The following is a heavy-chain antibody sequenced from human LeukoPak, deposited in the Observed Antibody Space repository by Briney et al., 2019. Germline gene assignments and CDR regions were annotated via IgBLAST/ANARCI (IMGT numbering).Heavy chain of an antibody. V-gene: IGHV3-23*01. D-gene: IGHD2-21*01. Sequence: PGGPLRLSCAASGFSFSNYAMSWVRQAPGKGLEWVSVISGSGRSTYYADSVRGRFTISRDNSKNTLYLQVNSLSAEDTAVYYCARDGGGINSWVWAYDYWGQGALVTVSS. J-gene: IGHJ4*02. CDR1: GFSFSNYA. CDR2: ISGSGRST. CDR3: ARDGGGINSWVWAYDY.